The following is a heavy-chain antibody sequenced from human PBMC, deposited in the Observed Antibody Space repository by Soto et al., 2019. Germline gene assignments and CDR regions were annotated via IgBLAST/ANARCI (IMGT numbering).Heavy chain of an antibody. CDR2: ISSSSSYI. J-gene: IGHJ6*02. V-gene: IGHV3-21*01. CDR3: ASLFGVATRTTYGMDV. D-gene: IGHD5-12*01. Sequence: EVQLVESGGGLVKPGGSLRLSCAASGFTFSSYSMNWVRQAPGKGLEWVSSISSSSSYIYYADSVKGRFTISRDNAKNSLYLPMNSMRAEATAVYYCASLFGVATRTTYGMDVWGRGTTVTVSS. CDR1: GFTFSSYS.